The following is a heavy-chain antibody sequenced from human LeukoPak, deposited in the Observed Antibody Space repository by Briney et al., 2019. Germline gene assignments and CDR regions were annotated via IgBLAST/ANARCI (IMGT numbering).Heavy chain of an antibody. J-gene: IGHJ5*02. Sequence: SETLSPTCTVSGGSISSYYWSWIRQPPGKGLEWIGYIYYSGSTNYNPSLKSRVTISVDTSKNQFSLKLSSVTAADTAVYYCARVSSITIFGVVIPNWFDPWGQGTLVTVSS. CDR1: GGSISSYY. V-gene: IGHV4-59*01. D-gene: IGHD3-3*01. CDR3: ARVSSITIFGVVIPNWFDP. CDR2: IYYSGST.